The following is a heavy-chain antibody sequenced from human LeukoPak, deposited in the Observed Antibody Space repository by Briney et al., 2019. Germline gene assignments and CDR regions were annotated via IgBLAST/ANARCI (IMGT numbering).Heavy chain of an antibody. Sequence: ASVKVSCKASGYTFTGYYMHWVRQAPGQGLEWMGWINPNSGGTNYAQKFQGRVTMTRDMSTSTVYMEPSSLRSEDTAVYYCARAGLSGYCSGGSCLDYWGQGTLVTVSS. D-gene: IGHD2-15*01. V-gene: IGHV1-2*02. J-gene: IGHJ4*02. CDR2: INPNSGGT. CDR1: GYTFTGYY. CDR3: ARAGLSGYCSGGSCLDY.